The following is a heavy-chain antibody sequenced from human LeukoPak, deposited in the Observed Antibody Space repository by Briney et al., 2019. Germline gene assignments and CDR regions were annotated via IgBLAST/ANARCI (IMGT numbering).Heavy chain of an antibody. J-gene: IGHJ6*02. CDR1: GFSFCTYW. V-gene: IGHV3-7*02. CDR2: IKYDGSEK. CDR3: ARGRSMDV. Sequence: GSLRLSCSAFGFSFCTYWITLGRQAPGKGLEWVATIKYDGSEKYYVDSVKGRFTISRDNAKNSLYLQMNSLRAEDTAVYYCARGRSMDVWGQGTTVTVSS.